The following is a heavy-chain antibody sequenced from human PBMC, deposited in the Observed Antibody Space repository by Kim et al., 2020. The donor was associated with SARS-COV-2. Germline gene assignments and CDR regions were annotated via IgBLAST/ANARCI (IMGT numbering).Heavy chain of an antibody. D-gene: IGHD3-9*01. V-gene: IGHV3-74*01. J-gene: IGHJ6*03. CDR3: ASCNYDILTGYYNSYCYYYMDV. CDR1: GFTFSSYW. Sequence: GGSLRLSCAASGFTFSSYWMHWVRQAPGKGLVWVSRINSDGSSTSYADSVKGRFTISRDNAKNTLYLQMNSLRAEDTAVYYCASCNYDILTGYYNSYCYYYMDVWGKGTTVTVSS. CDR2: INSDGSST.